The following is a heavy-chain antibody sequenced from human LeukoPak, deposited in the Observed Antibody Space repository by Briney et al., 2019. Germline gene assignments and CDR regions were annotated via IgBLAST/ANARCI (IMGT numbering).Heavy chain of an antibody. V-gene: IGHV4-30-4*01. J-gene: IGHJ4*02. CDR1: GGSISSGDYY. Sequence: SETLSLTCTVSGGSISSGDYYWSWIRQPPGKGLEWIGYIYYSGSTYYNPSLKSRVTISVDTSKNQFSLKLSSVTAADTAVYYCASTSGYCSGGNCYSAFDYWGQGTLVTVSS. D-gene: IGHD2-15*01. CDR3: ASTSGYCSGGNCYSAFDY. CDR2: IYYSGST.